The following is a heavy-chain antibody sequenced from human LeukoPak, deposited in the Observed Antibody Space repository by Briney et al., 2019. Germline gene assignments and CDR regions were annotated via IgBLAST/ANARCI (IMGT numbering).Heavy chain of an antibody. CDR2: ISAYNGNT. CDR1: GYTFTSYG. CDR3: ARAPLPYDYGDKYGMDV. D-gene: IGHD4-17*01. Sequence: ASVKVSCKSSGYTFTSYGISWVRQAPGQGLEWMGWISAYNGNTNYAQKLQGRVTMTTDTSTSTAYMELRSLRSDDTAVYYCARAPLPYDYGDKYGMDVWGQGTTVTVSS. V-gene: IGHV1-18*01. J-gene: IGHJ6*02.